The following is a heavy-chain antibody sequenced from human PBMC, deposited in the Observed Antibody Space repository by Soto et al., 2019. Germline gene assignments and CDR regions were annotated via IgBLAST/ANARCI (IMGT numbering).Heavy chain of an antibody. CDR3: ARAVAGTSILDS. J-gene: IGHJ4*02. Sequence: QVPLVQSGAEVKKPGSSVKISCQASGGTFSTSTISWVRQAPGQGLEWMGRSIPLVDRAIYAHNFQGRVTMTADKSTNTVYMEMFSLRSDDTAVHYCARAVAGTSILDSWGQGTLVTVSS. CDR1: GGTFSTST. CDR2: SIPLVDRA. D-gene: IGHD6-19*01. V-gene: IGHV1-69*04.